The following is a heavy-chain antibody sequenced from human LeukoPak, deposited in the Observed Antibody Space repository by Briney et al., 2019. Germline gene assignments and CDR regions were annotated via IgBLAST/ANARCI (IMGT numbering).Heavy chain of an antibody. CDR2: IYYSGST. CDR1: GGSISSGDYY. CDR3: AREAAAGAAIDY. J-gene: IGHJ4*02. V-gene: IGHV4-30-4*01. Sequence: SQTLSLTRTVSGGSISSGDYYWSWIRQPPGKGLEWIGYIYYSGSTYYNPSLKSRVTISVDTSKNQFSLKLSSVTAADTAVYYCAREAAAGAAIDYWGQGTLVTVSS. D-gene: IGHD6-13*01.